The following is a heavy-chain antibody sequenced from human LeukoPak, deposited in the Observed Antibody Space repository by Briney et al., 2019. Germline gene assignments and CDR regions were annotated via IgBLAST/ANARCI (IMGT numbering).Heavy chain of an antibody. Sequence: GASVKVSCKASGGTFSSYAISWVRQAPGQGLEWMGRIIPILGIANYAQKFQGRVTITADKSTSTAYMELSSLRSEGTAVYYCARSVKRWLQSPPDYWGQGTLVTVSS. J-gene: IGHJ4*02. CDR1: GGTFSSYA. V-gene: IGHV1-69*04. CDR3: ARSVKRWLQSPPDY. D-gene: IGHD5-12*01. CDR2: IIPILGIA.